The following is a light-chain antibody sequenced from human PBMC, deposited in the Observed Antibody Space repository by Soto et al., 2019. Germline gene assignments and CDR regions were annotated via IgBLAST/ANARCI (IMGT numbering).Light chain of an antibody. CDR2: EGS. Sequence: QSALTQPAPVSGSPGQSITISCTGTSSDVGSYNLVSWYQQHPGKAPKLMIYEGSKRPSGVSDRFSGSKSGNTASLTISGLQAEDEADYYCCSYAGSSYVFGTGTKVTV. J-gene: IGLJ1*01. V-gene: IGLV2-23*01. CDR1: SSDVGSYNL. CDR3: CSYAGSSYV.